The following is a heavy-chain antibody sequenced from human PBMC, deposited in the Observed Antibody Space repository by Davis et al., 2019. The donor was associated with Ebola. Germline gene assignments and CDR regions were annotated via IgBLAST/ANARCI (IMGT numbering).Heavy chain of an antibody. CDR3: ARGIEGYDFWRGYPFDVFDI. CDR2: IYRDGRM. D-gene: IGHD3-3*01. J-gene: IGHJ3*02. V-gene: IGHV3-66*01. Sequence: LKISCAASGFTVSDKYMSWVRQAPGKGLEWVSVIYRDGRMYHADSVKGRFTISRDNSKNTVYLQINSLRAEDTAVYYCARGIEGYDFWRGYPFDVFDIWGQGTMVTVSS. CDR1: GFTVSDKY.